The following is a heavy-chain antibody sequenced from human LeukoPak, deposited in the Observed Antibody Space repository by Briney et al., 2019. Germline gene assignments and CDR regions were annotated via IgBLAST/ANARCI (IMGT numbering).Heavy chain of an antibody. CDR2: ISSTTTTK. Sequence: PGGSLRLSCAASAFTFSNYGMNWVRQTPGKGLEWVSYISSTTTTKSYADSVKGRFTISRDNAKNSLYLQMNSLRAEDTAVYYCARVRSPRYFDYWGQGTLVTVSS. CDR3: ARVRSPRYFDY. V-gene: IGHV3-48*01. J-gene: IGHJ4*02. CDR1: AFTFSNYG.